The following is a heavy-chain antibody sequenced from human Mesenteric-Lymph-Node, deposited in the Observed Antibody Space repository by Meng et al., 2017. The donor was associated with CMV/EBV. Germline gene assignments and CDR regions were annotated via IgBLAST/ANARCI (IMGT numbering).Heavy chain of an antibody. V-gene: IGHV1-2*06. CDR3: ARDNVNPEGFDP. Sequence: QVQLVQPRADVGKPEASVLVSCKASGYTFTDFYIHWVRQAPGQGLEWMGRINPNSGVSNSAQNFQGRVTMTRDTSISTAYMELGRLTSDDTAVYYCARDNVNPEGFDPWGQGTLVTVSS. CDR1: GYTFTDFY. CDR2: INPNSGVS. J-gene: IGHJ5*02. D-gene: IGHD2/OR15-2a*01.